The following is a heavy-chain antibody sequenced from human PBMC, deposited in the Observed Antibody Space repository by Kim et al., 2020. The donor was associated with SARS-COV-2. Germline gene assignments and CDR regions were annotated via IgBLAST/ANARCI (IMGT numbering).Heavy chain of an antibody. J-gene: IGHJ6*02. D-gene: IGHD6-19*01. CDR3: ARTVGGMDYGMDV. V-gene: IGHV6-1*01. Sequence: YAVAVKSRLNITPDTSKNQFSLQLNAVTPEDTAVYYCARTVGGMDYGMDVWGQGTTVTVSS.